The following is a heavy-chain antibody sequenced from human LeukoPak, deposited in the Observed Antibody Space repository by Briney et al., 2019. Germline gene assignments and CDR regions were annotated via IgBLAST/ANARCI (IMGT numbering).Heavy chain of an antibody. Sequence: GASVKVSCKASGYTFTSYDINWVRQATGQGLEWMGWMNPNSGNTGYAQKFQGRVTITRNTSISTAYMELSSLRSEDTAVYYCARGEVVYSYGPFDYWGQGTLVTVSS. CDR1: GYTFTSYD. CDR2: MNPNSGNT. J-gene: IGHJ4*02. D-gene: IGHD5-18*01. V-gene: IGHV1-8*03. CDR3: ARGEVVYSYGPFDY.